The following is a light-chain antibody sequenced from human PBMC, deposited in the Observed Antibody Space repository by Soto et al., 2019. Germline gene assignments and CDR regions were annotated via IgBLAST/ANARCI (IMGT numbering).Light chain of an antibody. CDR1: ENINTY. J-gene: IGKJ4*01. CDR2: DAS. V-gene: IGKV3-11*01. CDR3: QHRYNSHLT. Sequence: IVLTQSPATLSVSPGETATLSCRASENINTYLAWYQQKPGQAPKLLIYDASNRATGIPARFSASGSGTDFTLSISSLEPEDFAVYYCQHRYNSHLTFGGGTKVDIK.